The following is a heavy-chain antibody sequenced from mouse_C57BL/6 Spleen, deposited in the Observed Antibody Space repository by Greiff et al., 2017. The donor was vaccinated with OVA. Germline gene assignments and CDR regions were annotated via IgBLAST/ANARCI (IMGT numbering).Heavy chain of an antibody. J-gene: IGHJ3*01. V-gene: IGHV1-76*01. CDR1: GYTFTDYY. D-gene: IGHD2-5*01. Sequence: VQLQQSGAELVRPGASVKLSCKASGYTFTDYYINWVKQRPGQGLEWIARIYPGSGNTYYNEKFKGKATLTAEKSSSTAYMQLSSLTSEDTAVYFCAREVYSNYAWFAYWGQGTLVTVSA. CDR3: AREVYSNYAWFAY. CDR2: IYPGSGNT.